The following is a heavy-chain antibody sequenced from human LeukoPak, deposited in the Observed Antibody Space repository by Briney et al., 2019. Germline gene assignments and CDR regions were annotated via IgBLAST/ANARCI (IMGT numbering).Heavy chain of an antibody. CDR3: ARYRRGYCSGGSCPPLLY. D-gene: IGHD2-15*01. CDR1: GGSISSYY. CDR2: IYYSGST. Sequence: SETLSLTCTVSGGSISSYYWSWIRQPPGKGLEGIGYIYYSGSTNYNPSLKSRVTISVDTSKNQFSLKLSSVTAADTAVYYCARYRRGYCSGGSCPPLLYWGQGTLVTVSS. J-gene: IGHJ4*02. V-gene: IGHV4-59*01.